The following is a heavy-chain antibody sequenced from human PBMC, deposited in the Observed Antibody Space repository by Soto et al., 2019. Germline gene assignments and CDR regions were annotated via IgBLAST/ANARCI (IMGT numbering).Heavy chain of an antibody. CDR2: ISDSGSHI. J-gene: IGHJ1*01. CDR1: GFTLGGYG. D-gene: IGHD1-26*01. Sequence: EAQLVESGGGLVQPGGSLRLSCVVSGFTLGGYGMNWVRQAPGKGLEWVSYISDSGSHIYYADSVKGRFTISRDSAKNSLFLQMNSLRAEDTAVYYCAPQGVGATGYLHWGQGTLVTVSS. V-gene: IGHV3-48*01. CDR3: APQGVGATGYLH.